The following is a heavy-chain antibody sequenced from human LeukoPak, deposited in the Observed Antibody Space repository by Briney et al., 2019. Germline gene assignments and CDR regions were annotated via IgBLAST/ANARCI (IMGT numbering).Heavy chain of an antibody. D-gene: IGHD2-21*02. J-gene: IGHJ4*02. V-gene: IGHV3-30*03. Sequence: GGSLRLSCAASRFTFSSYGMHWVRQAPGKGLEWVALISYDGSNKYYADSVKGRFTISRDNSKNTLYLQMNSLRAEDTAVYYCARQYCGGDCYSPYFAYWGQGTLVTVSS. CDR3: ARQYCGGDCYSPYFAY. CDR2: ISYDGSNK. CDR1: RFTFSSYG.